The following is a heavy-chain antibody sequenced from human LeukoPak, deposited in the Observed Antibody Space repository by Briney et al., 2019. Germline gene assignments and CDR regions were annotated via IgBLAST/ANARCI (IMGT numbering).Heavy chain of an antibody. J-gene: IGHJ4*02. D-gene: IGHD3-22*01. CDR3: AKGYYDSSGHFDY. CDR2: ISGDGGIT. CDR1: GFNFDDYA. V-gene: IGHV3-43*02. Sequence: GGSLRLSCAASGFNFDDYAMDWVRQAPGRGLEWVSLISGDGGITYYADFVKGRFTISRDNSKNTLYLQMNSLRAEDTAIYYCAKGYYDSSGHFDYWGQGTLVTVSS.